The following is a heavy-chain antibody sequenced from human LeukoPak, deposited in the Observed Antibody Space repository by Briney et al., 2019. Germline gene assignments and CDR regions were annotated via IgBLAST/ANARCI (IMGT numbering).Heavy chain of an antibody. CDR3: ARRPYSSSWLDYYFDY. CDR1: GFTFSSYA. CDR2: ISGSGGST. D-gene: IGHD6-13*01. V-gene: IGHV3-23*01. Sequence: GGSLRLSCAASGFTFSSYAMSWVRQAPGKGLEWVSAISGSGGSTYYADSVKGRFTISRDNSKNTLYLQMNSLRAEDTALYHCARRPYSSSWLDYYFDYWGQGTLVTVSS. J-gene: IGHJ4*02.